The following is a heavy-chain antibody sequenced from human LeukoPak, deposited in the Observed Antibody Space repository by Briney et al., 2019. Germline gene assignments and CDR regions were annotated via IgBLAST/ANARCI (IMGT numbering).Heavy chain of an antibody. CDR1: GFTSSRYG. CDR2: ISLDGSNK. V-gene: IGHV3-30*18. CDR3: AKPTYGEEIFDY. Sequence: GGSLRLSCAASGFTSSRYGMHWVRQAPGKGLEWVAFISLDGSNKYYADSVKGRFTISRDNSMNTLYLQMNSLRAEDTAVYYCAKPTYGEEIFDYWGQGALVTVSS. J-gene: IGHJ4*02. D-gene: IGHD3-3*01.